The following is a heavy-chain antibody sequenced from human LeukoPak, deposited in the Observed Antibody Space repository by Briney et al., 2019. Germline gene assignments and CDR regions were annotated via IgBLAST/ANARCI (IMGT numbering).Heavy chain of an antibody. CDR2: MNPNSGNT. J-gene: IGHJ6*02. Sequence: GASVKVSCKASGYTFTSYDINWVRQATGQGLEWMGWMNPNSGNTGYAQKFQGRVTMTRNTSISTAYMELSSLRSEDTAVYYCARGDGDSSGYYSDYYYYGMDVWGQGTTVTVSS. V-gene: IGHV1-8*01. D-gene: IGHD3-22*01. CDR3: ARGDGDSSGYYSDYYYYGMDV. CDR1: GYTFTSYD.